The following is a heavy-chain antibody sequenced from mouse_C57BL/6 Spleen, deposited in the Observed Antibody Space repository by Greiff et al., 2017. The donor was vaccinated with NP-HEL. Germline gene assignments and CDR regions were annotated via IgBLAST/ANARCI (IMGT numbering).Heavy chain of an antibody. CDR2: IDPSDSYT. CDR1: GYTFTSYW. D-gene: IGHD4-1*01. V-gene: IGHV1-50*01. Sequence: VKLMESGAELVKPGASVKLSCKASGYTFTSYWMQWVKQRPGQGLEWIGEIDPSDSYTNYNQKFKGKATLTVDTSSSTAYMQLSSLTSEDSAVYYCARKGDWDEGYYFDYWGQGTTLTVSS. CDR3: ARKGDWDEGYYFDY. J-gene: IGHJ2*01.